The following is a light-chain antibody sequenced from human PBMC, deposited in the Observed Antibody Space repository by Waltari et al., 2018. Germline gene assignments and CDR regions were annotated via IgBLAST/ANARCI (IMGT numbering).Light chain of an antibody. J-gene: IGLJ2*01. V-gene: IGLV1-47*01. CDR1: SSNIGRNY. CDR3: AAWDDSLSGHVV. CDR2: RNN. Sequence: QSVLTQPPSASGTPGQRVPISCSGSSSNIGRNYVYWYQQLPGPAPKLLIYRNNQRPSGVPDRFSGSKSGTSASLAISGLRSEDEADYYCAAWDDSLSGHVVFGGGTKLTVL.